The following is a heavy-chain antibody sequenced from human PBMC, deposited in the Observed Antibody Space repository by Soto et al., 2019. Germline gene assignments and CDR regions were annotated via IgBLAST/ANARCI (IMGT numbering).Heavy chain of an antibody. CDR1: GGSISSGGYY. J-gene: IGHJ6*02. CDR3: ARDHPLELREDYYYGMDV. Sequence: GPGPDTPSETLSLTCTVSGGSISSGGYYWSWIRQHPGKGLEWIGYIYYSGSTYYNPSLKSRVTISVDTSKNQFSLKLSSVTAADTAVYYCARDHPLELREDYYYGMDVWGQGTTVTVSS. D-gene: IGHD1-7*01. CDR2: IYYSGST. V-gene: IGHV4-31*03.